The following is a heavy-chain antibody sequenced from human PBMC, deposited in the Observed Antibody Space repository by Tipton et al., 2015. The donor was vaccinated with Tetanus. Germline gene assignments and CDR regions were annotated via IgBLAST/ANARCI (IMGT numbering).Heavy chain of an antibody. CDR3: ATSTVIR. Sequence: SLRLSCAASGFTLRTYSMNWVRQAPGKGPEWISYISTTGNTIYYADSVKGRFTISRDNAKNSLSLQMSGLRREDTAVYYCATSTVIRWGPGTLVTVSS. CDR1: GFTLRTYS. J-gene: IGHJ4*02. CDR2: ISTTGNTI. D-gene: IGHD4-17*01. V-gene: IGHV3-48*01.